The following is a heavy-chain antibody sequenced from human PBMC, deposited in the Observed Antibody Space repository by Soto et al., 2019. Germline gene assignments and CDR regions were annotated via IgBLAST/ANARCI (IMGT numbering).Heavy chain of an antibody. CDR2: IYYSGST. CDR1: GGSISSGTYY. Sequence: SETLSLTCTVSGGSISSGTYYWSWIRQHPGKGLEWIGHIYYSGSTSYNPSLKSRVTISLDTSKNQFSLKLTSVTAADTAVYYCVRVSPLVGCPYDFWGEGTLVTVSS. V-gene: IGHV4-31*03. CDR3: VRVSPLVGCPYDF. D-gene: IGHD3-10*01. J-gene: IGHJ4*02.